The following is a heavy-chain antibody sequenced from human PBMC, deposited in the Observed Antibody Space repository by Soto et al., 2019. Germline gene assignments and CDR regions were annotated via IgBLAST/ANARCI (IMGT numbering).Heavy chain of an antibody. CDR3: AGGSITIFGVVIYYYYGMDV. J-gene: IGHJ6*02. Sequence: SETLSLTCTVSGGSVSSGSYYWSWIRQPPGKGLEWIGYIYYSGSTNYNPSLKSRVTISVDTSKNQFSLKLSSVTAADTAVYYCAGGSITIFGVVIYYYYGMDVWGQATKVTV. CDR1: GGSVSSGSYY. CDR2: IYYSGST. V-gene: IGHV4-61*01. D-gene: IGHD3-3*01.